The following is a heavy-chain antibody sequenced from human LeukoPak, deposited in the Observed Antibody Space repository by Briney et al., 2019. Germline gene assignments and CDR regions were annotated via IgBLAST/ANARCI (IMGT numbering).Heavy chain of an antibody. CDR3: ARDAGEWELLCVY. CDR2: ISHDGRNK. Sequence: GGSLRLSCAASGFTFSSYTMHWVRQAPGQGLEWVAVISHDGRNKYFADSVKGRFTISRDNSKNTVYLQMNNLRAEDAAVYYCARDAGEWELLCVYWGQGTLVTVSS. V-gene: IGHV3-30*04. D-gene: IGHD1-26*01. J-gene: IGHJ4*02. CDR1: GFTFSSYT.